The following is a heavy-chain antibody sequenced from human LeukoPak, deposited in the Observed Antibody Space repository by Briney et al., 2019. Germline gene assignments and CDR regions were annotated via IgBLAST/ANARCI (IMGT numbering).Heavy chain of an antibody. CDR1: GASISSDSYY. D-gene: IGHD6-19*01. J-gene: IGHJ4*02. V-gene: IGHV4-39*01. Sequence: SETRSLTCTVSGASISSDSYYWAWIRQPPGKGLEWIASIYYSGSTYYNPSLKSRVTISVDTSRNQFSLKLSSVTAADTAVYYCASLAVAGLSEGYWGQGTLVIVSS. CDR2: IYYSGST. CDR3: ASLAVAGLSEGY.